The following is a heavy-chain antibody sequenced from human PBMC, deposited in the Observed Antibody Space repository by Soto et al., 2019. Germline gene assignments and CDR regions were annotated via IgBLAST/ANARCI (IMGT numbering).Heavy chain of an antibody. D-gene: IGHD6-19*01. Sequence: ASVKVSCKASGYTFTNCGISWVRQAPGQGLEWMGWISAYNGNTNYAQKLQGRVTMTTDTSTSTAYMEVRSLRSDDTAVYYCAREGAVAVGGAFYYNGMDVWGQGTTVTVSS. CDR2: ISAYNGNT. J-gene: IGHJ6*02. CDR3: AREGAVAVGGAFYYNGMDV. CDR1: GYTFTNCG. V-gene: IGHV1-18*01.